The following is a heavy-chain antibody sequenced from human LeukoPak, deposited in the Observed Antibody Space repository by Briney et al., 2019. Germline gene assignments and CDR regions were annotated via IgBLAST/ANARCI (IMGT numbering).Heavy chain of an antibody. V-gene: IGHV3-7*01. D-gene: IGHD2-15*01. CDR2: IKYDDSVK. J-gene: IGHJ4*02. CDR1: GFNFRTYW. Sequence: PGASLILSCTAAGFNFRTYWMSWVRQSPEKGLEFVANIKYDDSVKYYVYSVKGRFTISRYNPSNSVYLQMDSLRPEDTGLYYCARDPDSSAFDYWGQGAQVTVSS. CDR3: ARDPDSSAFDY.